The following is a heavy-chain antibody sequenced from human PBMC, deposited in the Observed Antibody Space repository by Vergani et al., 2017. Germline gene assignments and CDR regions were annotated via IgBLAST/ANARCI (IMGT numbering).Heavy chain of an antibody. CDR1: GFTFSDYY. D-gene: IGHD1-14*01. V-gene: IGHV3-11*05. J-gene: IGHJ6*02. Sequence: QVQLVESGGGLVKPGGSLRLSCAASGFTFSDYYMSWIRQAPGKGLEWVSYISSSSSYTNYADSVKGRFTISRHNSKNTLYLQMNSLRAEDTAVYYCARDRKNPYGMDVWGQGTTVTVSS. CDR3: ARDRKNPYGMDV. CDR2: ISSSSSYT.